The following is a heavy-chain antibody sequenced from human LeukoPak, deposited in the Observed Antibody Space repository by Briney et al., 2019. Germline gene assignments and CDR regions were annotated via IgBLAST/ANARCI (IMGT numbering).Heavy chain of an antibody. CDR3: AKRGGTESFYYYYYMDA. CDR2: ISRSGGTT. V-gene: IGHV3-23*01. Sequence: PGGSLRLSCAASGFTFSSYDMTWVRQTPGKGLEWVALISRSGGTTYYADSVKGRFTISRDNSKNTLYLQMNSLRAEDTAEYYCAKRGGTESFYYYYYMDAWGKGTTVTVSS. D-gene: IGHD2-15*01. J-gene: IGHJ6*03. CDR1: GFTFSSYD.